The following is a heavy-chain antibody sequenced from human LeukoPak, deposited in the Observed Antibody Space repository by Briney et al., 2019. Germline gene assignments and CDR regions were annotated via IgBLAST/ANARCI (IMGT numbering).Heavy chain of an antibody. CDR1: GFIFRNHY. CDR2: TRDKGNSYTT. D-gene: IGHD1-26*01. J-gene: IGHJ6*02. V-gene: IGHV3-72*01. CDR3: ARGPERGSSPYYHYGMDV. Sequence: GGSLRLPCAASGFIFRNHYKDGARRAPGRGLEWVGRTRDKGNSYTTEYAASVKGRFTVSRDDSKNSVDLQMNSLRIEDTAVYYCARGPERGSSPYYHYGMDVWGQGTTVTVSS.